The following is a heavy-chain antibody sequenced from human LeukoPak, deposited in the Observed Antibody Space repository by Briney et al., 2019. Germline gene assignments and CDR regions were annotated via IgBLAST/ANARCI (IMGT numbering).Heavy chain of an antibody. V-gene: IGHV3-53*01. CDR3: ARDPKGYFDWLFAFDI. Sequence: GGSLRLSCGASSFTFSSYVMSWVRQAPGKGLEWVSVIYSGGSTYYADSVKGRFTISRDNSKNTLYLQMNSLRAEDTAVYYCARDPKGYFDWLFAFDIWGQGTMVTVSS. J-gene: IGHJ3*02. CDR2: IYSGGST. CDR1: SFTFSSYV. D-gene: IGHD3-9*01.